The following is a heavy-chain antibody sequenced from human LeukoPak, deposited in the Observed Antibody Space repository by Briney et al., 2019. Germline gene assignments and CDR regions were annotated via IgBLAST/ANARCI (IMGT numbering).Heavy chain of an antibody. CDR3: AKGDYFDY. CDR1: GFSFSSNW. CDR2: IKQDGGEK. V-gene: IGHV3-7*01. J-gene: IGHJ4*02. Sequence: GGSLRLSCAASGFSFSSNWMSWVRPAPGKGLEWVANIKQDGGEKYYVNSVKGRFTISRDNAKNSLYLQMNSPRAEDTAVYYCAKGDYFDYWGQGTLVAVSS. D-gene: IGHD3-16*01.